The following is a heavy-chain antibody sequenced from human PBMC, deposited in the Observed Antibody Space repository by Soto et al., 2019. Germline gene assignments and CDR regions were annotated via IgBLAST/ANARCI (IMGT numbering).Heavy chain of an antibody. CDR2: IYYSGST. CDR3: ARHNYGSGSTYFDY. J-gene: IGHJ4*02. Sequence: SETLPLTCTVSGGSISSYYWSWIRQPPGKGLERIGYIYYSGSTNYNPSLKSRVTISVDTSKNQFSLKLNSMTAADTAVYYCARHNYGSGSTYFDYWGQGTLVTVSS. CDR1: GGSISSYY. V-gene: IGHV4-59*08. D-gene: IGHD3-10*01.